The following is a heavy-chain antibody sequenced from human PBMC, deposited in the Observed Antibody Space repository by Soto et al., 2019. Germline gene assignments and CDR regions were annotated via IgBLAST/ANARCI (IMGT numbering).Heavy chain of an antibody. CDR1: GSTFSDYG. Sequence: EVQLLEAGGGLVQPGGSLRLSCAGSGSTFSDYGMNWVRQAAGKGLEWVSVISDNGIKTYYADSVKGRFTISRDNSKNTLYLQMNSLRADDTAVYYCASRRGSSGWYRWFDPWGQGTLVTVSS. CDR3: ASRRGSSGWYRWFDP. D-gene: IGHD6-19*01. CDR2: ISDNGIKT. J-gene: IGHJ5*02. V-gene: IGHV3-23*01.